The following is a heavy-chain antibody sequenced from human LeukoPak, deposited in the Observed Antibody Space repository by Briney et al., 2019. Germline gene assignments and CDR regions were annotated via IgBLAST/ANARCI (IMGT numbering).Heavy chain of an antibody. J-gene: IGHJ4*02. Sequence: QAGRSLRLSCAASGFTFSSYAMHWVRQAPGKGLEWVAVISYDGSNKYYADSVKGRFTISRDNSKNTLYLQMNSLRAEDTAVYYCARDGDPTGYFDYWGQGTLVTVSS. V-gene: IGHV3-30-3*01. D-gene: IGHD4-17*01. CDR2: ISYDGSNK. CDR3: ARDGDPTGYFDY. CDR1: GFTFSSYA.